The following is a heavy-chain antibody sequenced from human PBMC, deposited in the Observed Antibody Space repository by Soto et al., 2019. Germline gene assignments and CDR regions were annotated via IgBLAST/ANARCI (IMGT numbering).Heavy chain of an antibody. V-gene: IGHV3-48*01. Sequence: GRSLRLSCAASGFTFSSYSRNWVRQAPGKGLEWVSYISSSSSTIYYADSVKGRFTISRDNAKNSLYLQMNSLRAEDTAVYYCARADSGYAHGYYYYGMDVWGQGTTVTVSS. CDR1: GFTFSSYS. CDR3: ARADSGYAHGYYYYGMDV. CDR2: ISSSSSTI. D-gene: IGHD5-12*01. J-gene: IGHJ6*02.